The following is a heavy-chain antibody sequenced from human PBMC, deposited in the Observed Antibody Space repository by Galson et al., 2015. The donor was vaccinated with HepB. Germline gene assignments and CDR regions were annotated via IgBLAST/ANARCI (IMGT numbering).Heavy chain of an antibody. CDR1: GFLFSSFA. J-gene: IGHJ6*02. V-gene: IGHV3-23*01. CDR2: ISSTGHRT. Sequence: LRLSCAASGFLFSSFAMSWVRQAPGKGLEWVSTISSTGHRTSYADSIKGRFSISRDNSKNTLYLQMDSLRAEDTAVYYCAKNLFYSYNMDVWGQGTTVSVS. CDR3: AKNLFYSYNMDV.